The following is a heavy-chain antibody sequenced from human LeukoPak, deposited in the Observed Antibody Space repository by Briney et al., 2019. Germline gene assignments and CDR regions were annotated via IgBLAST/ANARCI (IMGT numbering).Heavy chain of an antibody. CDR3: AKDMARGWYDFWSGYYTYYYGMDV. J-gene: IGHJ6*02. Sequence: GRSLRLSCAASGFTFDDYAMHWVRQAPGKGLEWVSGISWNSGSIGYADSVKGRFTISRDNAKNSLYLQMNSLRAEDTALYYCAKDMARGWYDFWSGYYTYYYGMDVWGQGTTVTVSS. D-gene: IGHD3-3*01. V-gene: IGHV3-9*01. CDR2: ISWNSGSI. CDR1: GFTFDDYA.